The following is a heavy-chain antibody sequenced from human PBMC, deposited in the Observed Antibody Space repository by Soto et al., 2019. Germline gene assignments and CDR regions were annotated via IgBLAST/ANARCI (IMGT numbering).Heavy chain of an antibody. V-gene: IGHV3-48*03. CDR1: GFPFRSYE. J-gene: IGHJ6*02. CDR2: ISESGSSM. CDR3: ARDQEVHDSRGHKIRAMDV. D-gene: IGHD6-19*01. Sequence: LRLSCAASGFPFRSYEMNWVRQAPGKGLEWISYISESGSSMYYADSVKGRFAISRDNAKNSLYLQMNSLRAEDTAVYYCARDQEVHDSRGHKIRAMDVWGQGTTVTVSS.